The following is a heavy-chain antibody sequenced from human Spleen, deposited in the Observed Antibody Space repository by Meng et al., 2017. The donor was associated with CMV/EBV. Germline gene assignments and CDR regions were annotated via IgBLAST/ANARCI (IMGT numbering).Heavy chain of an antibody. V-gene: IGHV3-30*02. J-gene: IGHJ4*02. Sequence: GESLKISCAASGFTFSDYYMSWIRQAPGKGLEWVAFVGFDGSRKYYADSVKGRFAVSRDNSDNTVYLQMNSLRGEDTAVYHCVKESPDTYRLDYWGQGTLVTVSS. CDR1: GFTFSDYY. CDR3: VKESPDTYRLDY. D-gene: IGHD2-2*01. CDR2: VGFDGSRK.